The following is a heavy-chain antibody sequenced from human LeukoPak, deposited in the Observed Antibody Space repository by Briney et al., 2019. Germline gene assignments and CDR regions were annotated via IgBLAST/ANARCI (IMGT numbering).Heavy chain of an antibody. CDR3: AKKYYYDRNGYYPFDY. Sequence: GGSLRLSCAASGFTFSSYEMNWVRQAPGKGLEWVSYISSSGSTIYYADSVRGRFTISRDNSKNTLYLQMNSLRAEDTAVYYCAKKYYYDRNGYYPFDYWGQGILVTVSS. CDR2: ISSSGSTI. CDR1: GFTFSSYE. J-gene: IGHJ4*02. D-gene: IGHD3-22*01. V-gene: IGHV3-48*03.